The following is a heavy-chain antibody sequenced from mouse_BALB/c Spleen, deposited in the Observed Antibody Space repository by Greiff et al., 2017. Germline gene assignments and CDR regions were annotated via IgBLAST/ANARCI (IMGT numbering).Heavy chain of an antibody. V-gene: IGHV2-9*02. J-gene: IGHJ4*01. CDR3: ARDDGYHYYAMDY. Sequence: QVQLKESGPGLVAPSQSLSITCTVSGFSLTSYGVHWVRQPPGKGLEWLGVIWAGGSTNYNSALMSRLSISKDNSKSQVFLKMNSLQTDDTAMYYCARDDGYHYYAMDYWGQGTSVTVSS. CDR1: GFSLTSYG. CDR2: IWAGGST. D-gene: IGHD2-3*01.